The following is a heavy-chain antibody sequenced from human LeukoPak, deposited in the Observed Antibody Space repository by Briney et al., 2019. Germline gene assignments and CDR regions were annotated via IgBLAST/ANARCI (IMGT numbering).Heavy chain of an antibody. CDR3: ARSGFGATNIYSYFDY. CDR1: GYSISSGYD. V-gene: IGHV4-38-2*02. CDR2: IYHSGST. D-gene: IGHD1-26*01. Sequence: TSETLSLTCTVSGYSISSGYDWGWIRQPPGKGLEWIGSIYHSGSTYYNPSLKSRVTISVDTSKNQFSLKLNSVTAADTAVYYCARSGFGATNIYSYFDYWGQGTLVTVSS. J-gene: IGHJ4*02.